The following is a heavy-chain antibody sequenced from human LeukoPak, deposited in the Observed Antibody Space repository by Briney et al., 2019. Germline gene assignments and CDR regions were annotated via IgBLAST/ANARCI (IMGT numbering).Heavy chain of an antibody. CDR1: GFTFDDYA. CDR2: ISWNSGSI. J-gene: IGHJ1*01. CDR3: AKDYSRSWYGEYFQH. Sequence: GGSLRLSCAASGFTFDDYAMHWVRQAPGKGLEWVSGISWNSGSIGYADSVKGRFTISRDNAKNSLYLQMNSLRAEDTALYYCAKDYSRSWYGEYFQHWGQGTLVTVSS. D-gene: IGHD6-13*01. V-gene: IGHV3-9*01.